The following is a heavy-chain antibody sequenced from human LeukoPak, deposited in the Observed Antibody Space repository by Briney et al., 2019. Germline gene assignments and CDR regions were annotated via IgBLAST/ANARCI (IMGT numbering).Heavy chain of an antibody. Sequence: SVKVSCKASGGTFSSYAISWVRQAPGQGLEWMGGIIPIFGTANYAQKFQGRVTITADESTSTAYMELSSLRSEDTAVYYCARGVSLGYDIRWDFDYWGQGTLVTVSS. CDR2: IIPIFGTA. V-gene: IGHV1-69*13. CDR1: GGTFSSYA. CDR3: ARGVSLGYDIRWDFDY. J-gene: IGHJ4*02. D-gene: IGHD5-12*01.